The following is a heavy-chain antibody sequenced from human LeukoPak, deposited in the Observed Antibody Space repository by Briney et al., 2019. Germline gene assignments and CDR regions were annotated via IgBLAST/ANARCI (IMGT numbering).Heavy chain of an antibody. J-gene: IGHJ2*01. CDR1: GFTFSSYS. V-gene: IGHV3-21*04. Sequence: GGSLRLSCAASGFTFSSYSMNWVRQAPGKGLEWVSSISSSSSYIYYADSVKGRFTISRDNAKNSLYLQMNSLRAEDTAVYYCARGYCGGDCYPTGWYFDLWGRGTLVTVSS. CDR3: ARGYCGGDCYPTGWYFDL. D-gene: IGHD2-21*02. CDR2: ISSSSSYI.